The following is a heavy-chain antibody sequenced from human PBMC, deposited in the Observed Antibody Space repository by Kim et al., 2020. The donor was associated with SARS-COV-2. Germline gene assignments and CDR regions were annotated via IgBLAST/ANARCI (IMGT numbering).Heavy chain of an antibody. V-gene: IGHV3-33*01. Sequence: KASADSVKGRFTISRDNSKTTLYLQMNSLRAEDTAVYYCARVLSYYYGMDVWGQGTTVTVSS. CDR3: ARVLSYYYGMDV. J-gene: IGHJ6*02. CDR2: K.